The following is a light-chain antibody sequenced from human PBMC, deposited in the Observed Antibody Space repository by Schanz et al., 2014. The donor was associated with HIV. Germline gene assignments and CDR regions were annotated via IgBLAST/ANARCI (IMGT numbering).Light chain of an antibody. V-gene: IGLV2-14*01. Sequence: QSALTQPASVSGSPGQSVTISCSGTSSDVGGYNYVSWYQQHPGKAPKLMIYEVSKWPSGVSNRFSGSKSGNTASLTISGLQAEDEADYYCSSYTSSNTYVFGTGTKLTVL. CDR1: SSDVGGYNY. J-gene: IGLJ1*01. CDR2: EVS. CDR3: SSYTSSNTYV.